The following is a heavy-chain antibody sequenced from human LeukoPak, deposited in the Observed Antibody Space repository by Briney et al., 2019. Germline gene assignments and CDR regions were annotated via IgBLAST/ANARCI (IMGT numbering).Heavy chain of an antibody. CDR2: ISWNSGSI. J-gene: IGHJ4*02. CDR3: AKGAWYYSFDY. D-gene: IGHD2-15*01. CDR1: GFTFDDYA. V-gene: IGHV3-9*01. Sequence: GGSLRLSCAASGFTFDDYAMHWVRHAPGKGLEWVSGISWNSGSIGYADSVKGRFTISRDNAKNSLYLQMNSLGAEDTALYYCAKGAWYYSFDYWGQGTLVTVSS.